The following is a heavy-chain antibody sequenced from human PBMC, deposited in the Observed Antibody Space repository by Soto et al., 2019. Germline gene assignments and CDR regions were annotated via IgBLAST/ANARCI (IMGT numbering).Heavy chain of an antibody. CDR2: ISAYNGNT. CDR1: GYTFTSYG. V-gene: IGHV1-18*01. D-gene: IGHD2-8*02. J-gene: IGHJ6*02. Sequence: ASVKVSCKASGYTFTSYGISWVRQAPGQGLEWMGWISAYNGNTNYAQKLQGRVTMTTDTSTSTAYMELRSLRSDDTAVYYCARETRTEGYYYGMDVWGQGTTVTVSS. CDR3: ARETRTEGYYYGMDV.